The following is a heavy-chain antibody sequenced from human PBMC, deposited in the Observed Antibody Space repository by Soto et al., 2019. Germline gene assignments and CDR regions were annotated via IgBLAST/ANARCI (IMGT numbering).Heavy chain of an antibody. CDR2: ISGYNGKT. D-gene: IGHD3-10*01. CDR3: ARDKQIDDYGLGTNDY. J-gene: IGHJ4*02. Sequence: ASVKVSCKTSGYTFTRFVVSGVRQAPGQGREWVGWISGYNGKTNIAQTLQGRATLTADRSTSTVNMDLRGLRDGGTAGYLLARDKQIDDYGLGTNDYWGQGTTVTVSS. V-gene: IGHV1-18*04. CDR1: GYTFTRFV.